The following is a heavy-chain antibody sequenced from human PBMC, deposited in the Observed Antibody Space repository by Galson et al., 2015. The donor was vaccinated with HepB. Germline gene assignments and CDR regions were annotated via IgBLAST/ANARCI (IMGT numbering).Heavy chain of an antibody. CDR1: GGSIRGYY. Sequence: SETLSLTCTVSGGSIRGYYWNWVRQPTGKGLEWIGRIYSSGTTTYNSSLKSRVTMSVDTSKNQVSLAVHSLTAADTAVYYCVREGWLVYHLDYWGQGTLVTVSS. CDR3: VREGWLVYHLDY. J-gene: IGHJ4*02. CDR2: IYSSGTT. D-gene: IGHD6-19*01. V-gene: IGHV4-4*07.